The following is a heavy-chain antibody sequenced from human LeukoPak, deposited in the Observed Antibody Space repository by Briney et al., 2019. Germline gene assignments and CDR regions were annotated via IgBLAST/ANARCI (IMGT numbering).Heavy chain of an antibody. Sequence: GGSLRLSCAASGFTFSEYTMHWVRQAPSKGLEWVAVVSHDGREIYYADSVKGRFTISRDNAKNSLYLQMNSLRAEDTAVYYCARFDYADYLAFDYWGQGTLVTVSS. CDR3: ARFDYADYLAFDY. CDR1: GFTFSEYT. J-gene: IGHJ4*02. CDR2: VSHDGREI. V-gene: IGHV3-30*03. D-gene: IGHD4-17*01.